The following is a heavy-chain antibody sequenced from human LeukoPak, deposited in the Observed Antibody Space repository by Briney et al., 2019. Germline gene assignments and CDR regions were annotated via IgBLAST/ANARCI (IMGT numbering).Heavy chain of an antibody. CDR1: GFTFGSIS. J-gene: IGHJ5*02. V-gene: IGHV3-30-3*01. D-gene: IGHD3-16*01. CDR3: KRVNTYYDVVGWFVP. CDR2: ISYDLYNK. Sequence: GGSLRPSCAASGFTFGSISMHWVRPAPGRGRGWVAVISYDLYNKWFAESVKGRFNISRDNYKNTLYLHMKSLRVEDTGVYFCKRVNTYYDVVGWFVPWGQGPLVTVSS.